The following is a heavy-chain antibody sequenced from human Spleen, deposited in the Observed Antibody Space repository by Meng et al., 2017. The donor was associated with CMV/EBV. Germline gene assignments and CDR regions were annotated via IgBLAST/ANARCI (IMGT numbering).Heavy chain of an antibody. CDR2: IRYDEKTK. J-gene: IGHJ6*02. V-gene: IGHV3-30*02. CDR1: GLNFKIYG. Sequence: GGSLRLSCATSGLNFKIYGMHWVRQLPGKGLEWVAFIRYDEKTKYYADSVKGRFTISRDNSKNTLYLDMNSLRAEDTAVYYCTRDSYYDSNYYGMDVWGQGTTVTVSS. CDR3: TRDSYYDSNYYGMDV. D-gene: IGHD3-3*01.